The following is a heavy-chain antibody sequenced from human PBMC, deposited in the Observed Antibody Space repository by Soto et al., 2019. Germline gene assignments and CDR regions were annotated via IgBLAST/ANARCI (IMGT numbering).Heavy chain of an antibody. CDR2: ISGRGGSK. J-gene: IGHJ6*03. CDR3: AKAESYGSGSYYNLDSYYYMDV. Sequence: GGVLRLSCAASGFTFSSYAMSLGRPAPGKGLEVGSAISGRGGSKYYADSVKGRFTISRDNSKNTLYLQMNSLRAEDTAVYYCAKAESYGSGSYYNLDSYYYMDVWGKGTTVTVSS. V-gene: IGHV3-23*01. CDR1: GFTFSSYA. D-gene: IGHD3-10*01.